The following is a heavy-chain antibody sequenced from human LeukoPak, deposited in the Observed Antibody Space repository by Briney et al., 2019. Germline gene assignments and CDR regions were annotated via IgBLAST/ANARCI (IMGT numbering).Heavy chain of an antibody. CDR3: ARSWGPDYYYGMDV. D-gene: IGHD1-26*01. J-gene: IGHJ6*02. V-gene: IGHV1-69*13. Sequence: SVKVSCKASGGTFSSYAINWVRQAPGQGLEWMGGIIPIFGTANYAQKFQGRVTITADESTSTAYMELSSLRSEDTAVYYCARSWGPDYYYGMDVWGQGTTVTVSS. CDR2: IIPIFGTA. CDR1: GGTFSSYA.